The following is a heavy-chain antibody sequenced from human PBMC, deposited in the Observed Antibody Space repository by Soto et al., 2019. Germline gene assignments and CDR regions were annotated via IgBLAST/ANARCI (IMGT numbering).Heavy chain of an antibody. CDR3: XXXXXXLSDY. J-gene: IGHJ4*02. CDR1: GYTFTSYG. V-gene: IGHV1-18*01. CDR2: ISAYNGNT. Sequence: QVQLVQSGAEVKKPGASVKVSCKASGYTFTSYGISWVRQAPGQGLEWMGWISAYNGNTNYAQKLQGRVTMTTDTSTSTAYMELRXLXSXDXXXYYXXXXXXXLSDYWGQGTLVTVSS.